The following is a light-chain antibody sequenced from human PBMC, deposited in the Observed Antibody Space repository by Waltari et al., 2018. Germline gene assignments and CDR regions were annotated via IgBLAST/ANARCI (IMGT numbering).Light chain of an antibody. V-gene: IGLV3-25*03. CDR1: ALPNAF. CDR3: QSTDSSGDFVV. J-gene: IGLJ2*01. Sequence: SYELTQPPSVSVSPGQTARITCSGDALPNAFTSWYQPKPGQAPLLLMYRDTERPSAIPERCAGSAAGTIVTLTITGVQAEDEADYYCQSTDSSGDFVVFGGGTRLTVL. CDR2: RDT.